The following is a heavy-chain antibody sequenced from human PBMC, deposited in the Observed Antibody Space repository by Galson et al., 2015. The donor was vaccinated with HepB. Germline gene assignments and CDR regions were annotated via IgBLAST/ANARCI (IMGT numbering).Heavy chain of an antibody. Sequence: SETLSLTCTVSGGSMNSYYWSWIRQTPGKGLKGLEWIGYVYYSDSGNTNYNPSLKSRVTISVDTSKNQFSLNLNPMTAADTAVYYCAKGVPMMQTGGKGQRVPASS. CDR2: VYYSDSGNT. CDR1: GGSMNSYY. D-gene: IGHD4/OR15-4a*01. J-gene: IGHJ3*01. CDR3: AKGVPMMQT. V-gene: IGHV4-59*01.